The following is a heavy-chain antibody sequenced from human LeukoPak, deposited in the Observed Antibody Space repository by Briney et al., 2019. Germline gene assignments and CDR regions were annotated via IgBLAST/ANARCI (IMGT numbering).Heavy chain of an antibody. D-gene: IGHD4-23*01. V-gene: IGHV4-59*08. CDR1: GXSISSYY. J-gene: IGHJ6*02. Sequence: PSETLSLTCTVSGXSISSYYWSWIRQPPGKGLEWIGYIYYSGNTNYNPSLNSRVTISVDTSKNQFSLKLSSVTAADTAVYYCARRMSVAPYGMDVWGQGTTVTVSS. CDR3: ARRMSVAPYGMDV. CDR2: IYYSGNT.